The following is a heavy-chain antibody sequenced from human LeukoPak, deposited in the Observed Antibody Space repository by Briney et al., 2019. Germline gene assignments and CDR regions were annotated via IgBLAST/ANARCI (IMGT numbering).Heavy chain of an antibody. CDR1: AGSFSGYY. D-gene: IGHD1-1*01. J-gene: IGHJ6*03. CDR2: INHSGST. Sequence: PSETLSLTCAVYAGSFSGYYWSWIRQPPGKGLEWIGEINHSGSTNYNPSLKSRVTISVATSKNQFSLNLRSVTAAATPLYSCTGHRAEVRERRVLGYYYYMDVWGKGTTVTISS. CDR3: TGHRAEVRERRVLGYYYYMDV. V-gene: IGHV4-34*01.